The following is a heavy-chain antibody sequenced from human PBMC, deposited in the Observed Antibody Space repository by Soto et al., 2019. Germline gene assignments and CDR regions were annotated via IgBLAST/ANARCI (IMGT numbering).Heavy chain of an antibody. J-gene: IGHJ5*02. CDR2: IRSKDYNYAT. CDR1: GLSFSDSP. V-gene: IGHV3-73*01. Sequence: EVQLVQSGGGLVQPGESLQLSCAASGLSFSDSPIHWVRQASGKGLEWVGRIRSKDYNYATAYAASVKGRFAASRDDSKSTAYLQMNSLKIEDTVVYYCIRGGVRTWRLDPWGQGTLVTVSS. CDR3: IRGGVRTWRLDP. D-gene: IGHD3-10*01.